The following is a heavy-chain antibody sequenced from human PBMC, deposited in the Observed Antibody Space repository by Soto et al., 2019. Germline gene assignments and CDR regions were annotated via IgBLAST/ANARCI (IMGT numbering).Heavy chain of an antibody. J-gene: IGHJ4*02. CDR2: ISGSGGST. V-gene: IGHV3-23*01. Sequence: EVQLLESGGGLVQPGGSLRLSCAASGFTFSGYAMSWVRQAPGKGLDWVSAISGSGGSTYYADSVKGRFTISRDNSKNTLYLQMKSLRAEDTAVYYCAKYSSGWYYPFDYWGQGTLVTVSS. CDR1: GFTFSGYA. D-gene: IGHD6-19*01. CDR3: AKYSSGWYYPFDY.